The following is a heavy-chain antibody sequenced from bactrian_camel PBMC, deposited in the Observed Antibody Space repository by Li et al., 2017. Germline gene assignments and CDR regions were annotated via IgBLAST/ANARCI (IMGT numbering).Heavy chain of an antibody. CDR3: ADDPRLYVRHVDITTHFSY. V-gene: IGHV3S55*01. J-gene: IGHJ6*01. CDR2: IDTEGRI. Sequence: QLVESGGGSVQAGGSLRLSCAASGVTYSSYCMGWFRQAPGKEREGVAAIDTEGRITYADSVNGRFTVSKDGATHTLSLQMNSLKPEDTAMYYCADDPRLYVRHVDITTHFSYWGPGTQVTV. CDR1: GVTYSSYC. D-gene: IGHD3*01.